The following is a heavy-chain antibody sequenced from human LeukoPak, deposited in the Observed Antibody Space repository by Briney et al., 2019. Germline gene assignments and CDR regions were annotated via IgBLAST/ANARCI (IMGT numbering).Heavy chain of an antibody. J-gene: IGHJ6*02. CDR2: IIPIFGTA. CDR1: GGTFSSYA. CDR3: ARYCSSTSCYDIYYYGMDV. D-gene: IGHD2-2*01. V-gene: IGHV1-69*01. Sequence: SVKVSCKASGGTFSSYAISWVRQAPGQGLEWMGGIIPIFGTANYAQKFQGRVTITADESTSTAYMELSSLRSEDTAVYYCARYCSSTSCYDIYYYGMDVWGQGTTVTVSS.